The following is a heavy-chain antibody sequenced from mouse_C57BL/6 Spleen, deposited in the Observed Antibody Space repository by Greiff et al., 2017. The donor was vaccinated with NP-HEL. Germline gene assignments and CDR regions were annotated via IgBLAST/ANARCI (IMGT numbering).Heavy chain of an antibody. CDR2: IYPRSGNT. CDR1: GYTFTSYG. V-gene: IGHV1-81*01. J-gene: IGHJ4*01. Sequence: LVESGAELARPGASVKLSCKASGYTFTSYGISWVKQRTGQGLEWIGEIYPRSGNTYYNEKFKGKATLTADKSSSTAYMELRSLTSEDSAVYFCARSERDAMDYWGQGTSVTVSS. CDR3: ARSERDAMDY.